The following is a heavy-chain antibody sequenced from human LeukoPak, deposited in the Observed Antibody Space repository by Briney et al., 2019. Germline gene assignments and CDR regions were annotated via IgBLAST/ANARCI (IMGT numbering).Heavy chain of an antibody. D-gene: IGHD2-2*01. J-gene: IGHJ5*02. CDR1: GYTFTGYY. Sequence: ASVKVSCKASGYTFTGYYMHWVRQAPGQGLEWMGWINPNSGGTNYAQKVQGRVTMTRDKSISTAYMELSRLRSDDTAVYYCASIYCSSTSCFTKWFDPWGQGTLVTVSS. V-gene: IGHV1-2*02. CDR3: ASIYCSSTSCFTKWFDP. CDR2: INPNSGGT.